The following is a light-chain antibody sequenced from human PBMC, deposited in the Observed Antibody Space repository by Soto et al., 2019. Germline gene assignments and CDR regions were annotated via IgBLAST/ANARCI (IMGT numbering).Light chain of an antibody. CDR2: SDD. Sequence: QSVLTQSPSASGTPGQTVTISCSGSSSNIGSNTMNWYQQFPGTAPKLFIYSDDQRPSGVPDRFSGSRSGTSASLTISGLQSEDEADYFCSTWDDALNGVVFSGGTKLTVL. CDR3: STWDDALNGVV. J-gene: IGLJ2*01. V-gene: IGLV1-44*01. CDR1: SSNIGSNT.